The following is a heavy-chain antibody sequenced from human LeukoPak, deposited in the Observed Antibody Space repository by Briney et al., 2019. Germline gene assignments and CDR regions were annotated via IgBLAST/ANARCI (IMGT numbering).Heavy chain of an antibody. Sequence: GESLKISCKGSGYRFTSYWIGWVRQMPEKGLEWMGIIYPGDSDTRYSPSFQGQVTISADKSISTAYLQWSSLKASDTAMYYCARPAPGGQLDQKPYYYYYMDVWGKGTTVTVSS. V-gene: IGHV5-51*01. J-gene: IGHJ6*03. CDR1: GYRFTSYW. D-gene: IGHD6-6*01. CDR2: IYPGDSDT. CDR3: ARPAPGGQLDQKPYYYYYMDV.